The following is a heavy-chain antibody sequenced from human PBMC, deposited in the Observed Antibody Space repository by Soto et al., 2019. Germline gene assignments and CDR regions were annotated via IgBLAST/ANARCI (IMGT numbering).Heavy chain of an antibody. V-gene: IGHV3-7*01. Sequence: EVLLVESGGGLVQPGGSLTLSCGASRFTIGNYWMNWVRQAPGKGLEWAANIKGDGSAKYYVGSVEGRFTISRDNTKNSLDLQMNSLRVEDTAVYYCAAGFPPDFWGQGTLVTVSS. CDR1: RFTIGNYW. D-gene: IGHD3-10*01. J-gene: IGHJ4*02. CDR2: IKGDGSAK. CDR3: AAGFPPDF.